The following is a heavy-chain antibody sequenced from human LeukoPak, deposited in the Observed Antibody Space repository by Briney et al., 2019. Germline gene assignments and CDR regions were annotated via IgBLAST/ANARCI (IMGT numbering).Heavy chain of an antibody. J-gene: IGHJ4*02. Sequence: SEALSLTCSVSGGSLSGYYWCWIRQPAGKGLEWIGRIYNSENANYNPSLRSRVSMSVDTSKNQFSLKLSSVTAADTAVYYCARLSQSTSWYDDYWGQGTLVTVSS. CDR2: IYNSENA. CDR3: ARLSQSTSWYDDY. CDR1: GGSLSGYY. D-gene: IGHD6-13*01. V-gene: IGHV4-4*07.